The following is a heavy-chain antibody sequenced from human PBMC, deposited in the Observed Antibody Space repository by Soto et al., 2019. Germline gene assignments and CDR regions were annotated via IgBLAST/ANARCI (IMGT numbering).Heavy chain of an antibody. J-gene: IGHJ2*01. Sequence: PGGSLRLSCAASGFTFSSYWMHWVRQAPGKGLVWVSRINYDGSTTSYADSVKGRFTISRDNARNTLYLQMNSLRAEDTAVYYCARQGLVVVPAADYWYFDLWGRGTLVTVSS. V-gene: IGHV3-74*01. CDR1: GFTFSSYW. CDR2: INYDGSTT. D-gene: IGHD2-2*01. CDR3: ARQGLVVVPAADYWYFDL.